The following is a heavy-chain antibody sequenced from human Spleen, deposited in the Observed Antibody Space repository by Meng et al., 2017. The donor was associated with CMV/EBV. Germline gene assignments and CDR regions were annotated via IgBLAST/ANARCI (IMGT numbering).Heavy chain of an antibody. J-gene: IGHJ5*02. CDR1: GGSISSYY. CDR3: ARGLGCSSTSCYKRWFDP. Sequence: SETLSLTCTVSGGSISSYYCSWIRQPPGKGLEWIGYIYYSGSSNYNPSLKSRVTISVDTSKNQFSLNLSSVTAADTAVYYCARGLGCSSTSCYKRWFDPWGQGTLVTVSS. D-gene: IGHD2-2*02. V-gene: IGHV4-59*01. CDR2: IYYSGSS.